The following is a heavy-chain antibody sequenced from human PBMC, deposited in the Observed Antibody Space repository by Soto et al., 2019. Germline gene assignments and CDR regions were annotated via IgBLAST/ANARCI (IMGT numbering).Heavy chain of an antibody. J-gene: IGHJ4*02. CDR2: IYYSGST. V-gene: IGHV4-31*03. D-gene: IGHD3-22*01. CDR1: GGSISSGGYY. Sequence: QVQLQESGPGLVKPSQTLSLTCTVSGGSISSGGYYWSWIRQHPGKGLEWFGYIYYSGSTYYNPSLKSRVTISVDTSKNQFSLKLSSVTAADTAVYYCARGRSGYYDSSGYYLDYWGQGTLVTVSS. CDR3: ARGRSGYYDSSGYYLDY.